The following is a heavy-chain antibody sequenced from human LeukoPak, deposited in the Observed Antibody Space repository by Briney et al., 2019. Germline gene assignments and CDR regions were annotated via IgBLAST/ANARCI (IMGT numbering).Heavy chain of an antibody. V-gene: IGHV1-8*01. CDR2: MNPNSGNT. Sequence: ASVKVSCKASGYTFTSYDINWVRQATGQGLEWMGWMNPNSGNTGYAQKFQGRVTMTRNTSISTAYMEPSSLRSEDTAVYYCARVRIAAAGTKGWFDPRGQGTLVTVSS. CDR3: ARVRIAAAGTKGWFDP. D-gene: IGHD6-13*01. J-gene: IGHJ5*02. CDR1: GYTFTSYD.